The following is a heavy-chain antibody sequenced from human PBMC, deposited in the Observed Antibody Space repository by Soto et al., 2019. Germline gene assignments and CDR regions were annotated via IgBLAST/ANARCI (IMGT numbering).Heavy chain of an antibody. CDR1: GGSFSGYY. J-gene: IGHJ5*02. D-gene: IGHD3-22*01. Sequence: SETLSLTCAVYGGSFSGYYWSWIRQPPGKGLEWIGEINHSGSTNYNPSLKSRVTISVDTSKNQFSLKLSSVTAADTAVYYCARGPRRTYYYHSSGYSGRFHPWCQATLLTVSS. CDR2: INHSGST. CDR3: ARGPRRTYYYHSSGYSGRFHP. V-gene: IGHV4-34*01.